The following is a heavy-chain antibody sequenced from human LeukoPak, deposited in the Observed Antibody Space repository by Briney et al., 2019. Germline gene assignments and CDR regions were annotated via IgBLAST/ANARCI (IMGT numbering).Heavy chain of an antibody. V-gene: IGHV1-8*01. CDR1: GYTFTSYD. J-gene: IGHJ6*02. CDR2: MNPNSGNT. CDR3: ARGYCSSTSCYSVLWWGGYYYYYGMDV. D-gene: IGHD2-2*01. Sequence: ASVKVSCKASGYTFTSYDINWVRQATGQGLEWMGWMNPNSGNTGYAQKFQGRVTMTRNTSISTAYMELSSLRSEDTAVYYCARGYCSSTSCYSVLWWGGYYYYYGMDVWGQGTTVTVSS.